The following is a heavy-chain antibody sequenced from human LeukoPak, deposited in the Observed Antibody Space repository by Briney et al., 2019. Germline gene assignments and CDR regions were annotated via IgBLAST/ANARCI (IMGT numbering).Heavy chain of an antibody. J-gene: IGHJ4*02. CDR1: GFTFSSYW. CDR2: IKQDGSEK. Sequence: PGGSLRLSCAASGFTFSSYWMSWVRQAPGKGLEWVANIKQDGSEKYYVDSVKGRFTISRDNAKNSLYLQMNSLRAEDTALYYCAATIVDIVATDNAWGQGTLVTVSS. V-gene: IGHV3-7*01. CDR3: AATIVDIVATDNA. D-gene: IGHD5-12*01.